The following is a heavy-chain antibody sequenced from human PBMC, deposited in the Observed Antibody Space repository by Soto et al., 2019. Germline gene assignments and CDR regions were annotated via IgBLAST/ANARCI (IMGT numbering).Heavy chain of an antibody. CDR1: GGSISSYY. V-gene: IGHV4-59*01. CDR3: AAGRGWQPLTSFDY. Sequence: SETLSLTCTVSGGSISSYYWSWIRQPTGKGLEWIGYIHYSGSTNYNPSLKSRATLSVNTSKNQFSLKLSSVTAADTAVYKCAAGRGWQPLTSFDYCGKGPLVTVS. CDR2: IHYSGST. D-gene: IGHD2-8*01. J-gene: IGHJ4*02.